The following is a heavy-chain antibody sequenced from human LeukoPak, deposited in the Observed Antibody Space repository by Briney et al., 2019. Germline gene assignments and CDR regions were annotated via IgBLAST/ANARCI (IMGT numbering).Heavy chain of an antibody. J-gene: IGHJ4*02. CDR1: GFTFSRYA. CDR2: ISYDGSNK. CDR3: ARDHRKAAAGTAGFDY. V-gene: IGHV3-30*04. D-gene: IGHD6-13*01. Sequence: GGSLRLSCAASGFTFSRYAMHWVRQAPGKGLEWVAVISYDGSNKNYADSVKGRFTISRDNAKNTLYLQMNSLRAEDTAVYYCARDHRKAAAGTAGFDYWGQGTLVTVSS.